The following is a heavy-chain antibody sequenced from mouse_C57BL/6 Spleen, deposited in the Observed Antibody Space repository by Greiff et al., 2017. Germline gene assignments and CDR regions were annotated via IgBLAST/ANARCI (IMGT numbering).Heavy chain of an antibody. V-gene: IGHV1-7*01. CDR2: INPSSGYS. Sequence: QVQLKQSGAELAKPGASVKLSCKASGYTFTSYWMHWVKQRPGQGLEWIGYINPSSGYSKYNQKFKDKATLTADKSSSTAYMQLSSLTYEDSAVYYCARPYYDYDVWFAYWGQGTLVTVSA. CDR3: ARPYYDYDVWFAY. J-gene: IGHJ3*01. CDR1: GYTFTSYW. D-gene: IGHD2-4*01.